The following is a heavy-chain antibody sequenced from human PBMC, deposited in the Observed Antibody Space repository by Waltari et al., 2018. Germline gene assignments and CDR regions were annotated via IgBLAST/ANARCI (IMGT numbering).Heavy chain of an antibody. J-gene: IGHJ4*02. CDR1: NYSISRGFS. CDR2: IFHKGLS. D-gene: IGHD3-10*01. CDR3: ARKNRGAGAFDF. Sequence: QVHLQESGPGLVKPSETLSLTCAVSNYSISRGFSWAWIRQPPGGGVEWIGSIFHKGLSYSNPSLRSRVIMSVATSKNQLALGLNSVTATDAAVYSCARKNRGAGAFDFWGQGILVTVSS. V-gene: IGHV4-38-2*01.